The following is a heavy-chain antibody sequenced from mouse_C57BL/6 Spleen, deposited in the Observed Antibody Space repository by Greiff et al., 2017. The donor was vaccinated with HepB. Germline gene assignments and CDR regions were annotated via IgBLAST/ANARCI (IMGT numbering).Heavy chain of an antibody. J-gene: IGHJ3*01. CDR2: ISYDGSN. CDR3: ARGRGPAWFAY. Sequence: EVQLQESGPGLVKPSQSLSLTCSVTGYSITSGYYWNWIRQFPGNTLEWLGYISYDGSNNYNPSLKNRISFTRDTSKNQFFLKLNSVTTEHTATYYCARGRGPAWFAYWGQGTLVTVSA. CDR1: GYSITSGYY. V-gene: IGHV3-6*01.